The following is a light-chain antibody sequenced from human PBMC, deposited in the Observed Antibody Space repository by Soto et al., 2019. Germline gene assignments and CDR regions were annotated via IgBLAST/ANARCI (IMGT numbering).Light chain of an antibody. CDR2: AAS. Sequence: DVQMTQSPSSLSASVGDRVTITCRASQGIRNDLGWYQQKPGKAPKFLIYAASSLHSGVPSRFSGSRSGTDFTLTISSLQPEDFATYYCQQSYTTPRTFGRGTKVDIK. J-gene: IGKJ4*02. CDR3: QQSYTTPRT. CDR1: QGIRND. V-gene: IGKV1-39*01.